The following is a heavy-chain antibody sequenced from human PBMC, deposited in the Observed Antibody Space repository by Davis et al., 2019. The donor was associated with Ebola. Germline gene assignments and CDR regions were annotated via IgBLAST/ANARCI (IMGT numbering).Heavy chain of an antibody. CDR2: ISSSSSYI. D-gene: IGHD2-15*01. V-gene: IGHV3-21*01. CDR1: GFTFSSYS. J-gene: IGHJ4*02. Sequence: GESLKISCAASGFTFSSYSMNWVRQAPGKGLEWVSSISSSSSYIYYADSVKGRFTISRDNAKNSLYLQMNSLRAEDTAVYYCASPRTPGYWGQGTLVTVSS. CDR3: ASPRTPGY.